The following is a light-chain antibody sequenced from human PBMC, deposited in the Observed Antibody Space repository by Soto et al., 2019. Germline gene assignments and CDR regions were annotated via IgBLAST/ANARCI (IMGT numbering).Light chain of an antibody. CDR1: NSNIGSSY. J-gene: IGLJ3*02. Sequence: QSVLTQPPSASGTPGQRVTISCSGSNSNIGSSYVDWYQHLPGTAPKLLIYRNDHRPSGVPDRFSGSKSGTSASLAISGLRSEDEAEYYCAAWDDSLSVVFGGGTKLTVL. V-gene: IGLV1-47*01. CDR3: AAWDDSLSVV. CDR2: RND.